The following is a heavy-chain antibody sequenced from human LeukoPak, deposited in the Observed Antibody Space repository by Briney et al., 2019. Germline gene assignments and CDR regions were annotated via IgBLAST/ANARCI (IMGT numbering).Heavy chain of an antibody. V-gene: IGHV4-59*01. CDR1: GGSINNYY. Sequence: PSETLSLTCTVSGGSINNYYWSWVRQPPGAGLEWLAYIYYTGSTNYNPSLKSRVTISVDTSKNQFSLKLSSVTAADTAVYYCARDRHDYDFWSGRRVHSYYYYYGMDVWGQGTTVTVSS. J-gene: IGHJ6*02. CDR2: IYYTGST. D-gene: IGHD3-3*01. CDR3: ARDRHDYDFWSGRRVHSYYYYYGMDV.